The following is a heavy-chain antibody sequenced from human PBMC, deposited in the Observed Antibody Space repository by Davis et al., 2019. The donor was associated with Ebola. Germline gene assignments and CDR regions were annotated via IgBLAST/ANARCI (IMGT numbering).Heavy chain of an antibody. J-gene: IGHJ4*02. D-gene: IGHD3-9*01. CDR1: GYSFTSYW. CDR2: IDPSDSYT. V-gene: IGHV5-10-1*01. CDR3: ALTGYYNVGFDY. Sequence: KVSCKGSGYSFTSYWISWVRQMPGKGLEWMGRIDPSDSYTNYSPSFQGHVTISADKSISTAYRQWSSLKASDTAMYYCALTGYYNVGFDYWGQGTLVTVSS.